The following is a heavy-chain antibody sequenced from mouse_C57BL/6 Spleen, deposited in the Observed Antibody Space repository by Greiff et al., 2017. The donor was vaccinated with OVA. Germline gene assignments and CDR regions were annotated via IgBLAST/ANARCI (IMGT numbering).Heavy chain of an antibody. CDR2: IDPEDGET. D-gene: IGHD2-4*01. Sequence: VQLKQSGAELVKPGASVKLSCTASGFNIKDYYMHWVKQRTEQGLEWIGRIDPEDGETKYAPKFQGKATITADTSSNTAYLQLSSLTSEDTAVYYCARCYDYDEYYFDYWGQGTTLTVSS. CDR1: GFNIKDYY. CDR3: ARCYDYDEYYFDY. V-gene: IGHV14-2*01. J-gene: IGHJ2*01.